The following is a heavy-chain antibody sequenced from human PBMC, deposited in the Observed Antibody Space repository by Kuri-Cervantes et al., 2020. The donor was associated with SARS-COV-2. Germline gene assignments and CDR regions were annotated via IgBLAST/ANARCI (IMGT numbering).Heavy chain of an antibody. CDR1: AGSISSSSYY. CDR3: ARQMMGSITIFGVVITRNWFDP. Sequence: GSLRLSCTVSAGSISSSSYYWGWIRQPPGKGLEWIGSMYYSGSTFYNPSLKSRVTMSVDTSENQFSLKLSSVTAADTAVYYCARQMMGSITIFGVVITRNWFDPWGQGTLVTVSS. V-gene: IGHV4-39*01. CDR2: MYYSGST. J-gene: IGHJ5*02. D-gene: IGHD3-3*01.